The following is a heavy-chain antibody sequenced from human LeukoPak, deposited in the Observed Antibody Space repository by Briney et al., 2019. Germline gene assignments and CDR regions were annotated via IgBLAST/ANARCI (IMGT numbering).Heavy chain of an antibody. CDR2: ISGSGGST. CDR1: GFTFSSYA. J-gene: IGHJ4*02. V-gene: IGHV3-23*01. Sequence: PGGSLRLSCAASGFTFSSYAMSWVRQAPGKGLEWVSAISGSGGSTYYADSVKGRFTISRDNSKNTLYLQMNSLRAEDTAVYYCAKEVLGFTMVQGVEDYWGQGTLVTVSS. CDR3: AKEVLGFTMVQGVEDY. D-gene: IGHD3-10*01.